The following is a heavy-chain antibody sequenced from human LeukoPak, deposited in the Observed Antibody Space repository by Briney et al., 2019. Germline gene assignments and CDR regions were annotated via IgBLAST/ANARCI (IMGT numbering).Heavy chain of an antibody. Sequence: GGSLRLSCAASGFTFSSYWMHWVRQPPGKGLVWVSRINSDESSTNYADSVKGRFTISRDNAKNTLYLQMNSLSAEDTAVYYCARARGLGYGDDVRWFDPWGQGTLVTVSS. V-gene: IGHV3-74*01. CDR3: ARARGLGYGDDVRWFDP. CDR1: GFTFSSYW. CDR2: INSDESST. D-gene: IGHD4-17*01. J-gene: IGHJ5*02.